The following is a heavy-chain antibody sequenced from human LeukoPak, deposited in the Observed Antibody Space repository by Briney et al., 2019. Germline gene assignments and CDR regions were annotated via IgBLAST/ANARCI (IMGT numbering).Heavy chain of an antibody. CDR3: ARDNDYGDYYNWFDP. CDR2: ISYDGSNK. J-gene: IGHJ5*02. Sequence: GGSLRLSCAASGFTFSSFGMHWVRQAPGKGLEWVAVISYDGSNKYYADSVKGRFTISRDNSKNTLYLQMNSLRAEDTAVYYCARDNDYGDYYNWFDPWGQGTLVTVSS. CDR1: GFTFSSFG. D-gene: IGHD4-17*01. V-gene: IGHV3-30*19.